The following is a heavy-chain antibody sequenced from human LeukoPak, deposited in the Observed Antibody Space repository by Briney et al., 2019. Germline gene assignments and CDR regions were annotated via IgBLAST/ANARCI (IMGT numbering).Heavy chain of an antibody. J-gene: IGHJ6*02. CDR1: GGPISSYY. V-gene: IGHV4-4*07. CDR3: ARDNYGDYGPPFYYYGMDV. Sequence: SETLSLTCTVSGGPISSYYWSWIRQPAGKGLEWIGRIYTSGSTNYNPSLKSRVTMSVDTSKNQFSLKLSSVTAADTAVYYCARDNYGDYGPPFYYYGMDVWGQGTTVTVSS. CDR2: IYTSGST. D-gene: IGHD4-17*01.